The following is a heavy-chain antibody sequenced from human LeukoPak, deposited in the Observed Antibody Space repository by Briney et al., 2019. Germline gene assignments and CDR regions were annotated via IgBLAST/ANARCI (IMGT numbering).Heavy chain of an antibody. J-gene: IGHJ4*02. CDR1: GGTFSSYT. V-gene: IGHV1-69*02. CDR2: IIPILGIA. Sequence: ASVKVSCEASGGTFSSYTISWVRQAPGQGLEWMGRIIPILGIANYAQKFQGRVTTTADKSTSTAYMELSSLRSEDTAVYYCARAGAIAVAGTFDYWGQGTLVTVSS. CDR3: ARAGAIAVAGTFDY. D-gene: IGHD6-19*01.